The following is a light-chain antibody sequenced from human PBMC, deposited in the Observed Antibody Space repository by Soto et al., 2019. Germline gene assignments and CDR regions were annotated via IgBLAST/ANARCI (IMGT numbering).Light chain of an antibody. CDR3: GSYSSTDTPIV. J-gene: IGLJ1*01. CDR1: SAELGVYNY. Sequence: SPLYRPSSLSVSSGTSPTISCTVTSAELGVYNYVSWYQHHSGKAPTLVISEVTNRTSGISDRFSGSKSVNTASLTISGLQAEDESDYYCGSYSSTDTPIVFANETKVTVL. V-gene: IGLV2-14*01. CDR2: EVT.